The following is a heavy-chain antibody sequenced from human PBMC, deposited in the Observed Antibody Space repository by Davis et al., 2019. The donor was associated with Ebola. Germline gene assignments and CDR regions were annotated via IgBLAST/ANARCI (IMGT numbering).Heavy chain of an antibody. CDR1: GFTFSSYA. V-gene: IGHV3-23*01. CDR3: AKDLRIAARSPPDY. D-gene: IGHD6-6*01. CDR2: ISGSGGST. Sequence: PGGSLRLSCAASGFTFSSYAMSWVRQALGKGLEWVSAISGSGGSTYYADSVKGRFTIARDNSKNTLYLQMNSLGAEDTAVYYCAKDLRIAARSPPDYWGQGTLVTVSS. J-gene: IGHJ4*02.